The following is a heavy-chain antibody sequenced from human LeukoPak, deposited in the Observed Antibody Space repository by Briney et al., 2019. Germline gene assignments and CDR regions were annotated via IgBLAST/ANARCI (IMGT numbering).Heavy chain of an antibody. Sequence: GGSLKLSCAASGFTFSNAWVSWVRQAPGKGPEWVGRIKIKTGGGATNYAAPVKGRFTISRDDSKNTLYLQMNSLKTEDTAVYYCTTDGYSGYDFGYWGQGTLVTVSS. V-gene: IGHV3-15*01. CDR1: GFTFSNAW. CDR2: IKIKTGGGAT. J-gene: IGHJ4*02. D-gene: IGHD5-12*01. CDR3: TTDGYSGYDFGY.